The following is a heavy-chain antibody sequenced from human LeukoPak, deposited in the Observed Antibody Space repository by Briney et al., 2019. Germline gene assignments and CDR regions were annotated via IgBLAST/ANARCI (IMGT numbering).Heavy chain of an antibody. D-gene: IGHD5-12*01. J-gene: IGHJ5*02. CDR1: GYSFTSYW. CDR3: ARQSYPLRDRGWFDP. CDR2: IYPGDSDT. Sequence: GESLKISCKGSGYSFTSYWIGLVRQMPGKGLEWMGGIYPGDSDTRYSPSFQGQVTISADKYISTAYLQWSSLKASDTAMYYCARQSYPLRDRGWFDPWGQGTLVTVSS. V-gene: IGHV5-51*01.